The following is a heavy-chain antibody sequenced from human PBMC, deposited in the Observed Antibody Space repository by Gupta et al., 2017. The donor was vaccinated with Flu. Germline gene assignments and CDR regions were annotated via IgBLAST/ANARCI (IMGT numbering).Heavy chain of an antibody. CDR2: INPDGSST. CDR1: GFTFSSSY. V-gene: IGHV3-74*03. CDR3: ATVTSGC. J-gene: IGHJ4*02. Sequence: ASGFTFSSSYLQWVRQAPGKGLVWVSRINPDGSSTTYAESVKGRFTISRDNAKNTLYLQMNSLGDDDTAVYYCATVTSGCWGQGTLVTASS. D-gene: IGHD4-17*01.